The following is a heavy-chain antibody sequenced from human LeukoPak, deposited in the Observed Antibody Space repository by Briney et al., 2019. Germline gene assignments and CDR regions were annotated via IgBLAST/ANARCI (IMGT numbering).Heavy chain of an antibody. D-gene: IGHD3-10*01. J-gene: IGHJ5*02. CDR1: GDSISSSSYY. Sequence: PSETLSLTCTVPGDSISSSSYYWGWIRQPPGKGLEWIGSIYYSGSTYYNPSLKSRVTISVDTSKNQFSLKLSSVTAADTAVYYCARSVRFGSGSYGLDTWGQGTLVTVSS. CDR2: IYYSGST. CDR3: ARSVRFGSGSYGLDT. V-gene: IGHV4-39*01.